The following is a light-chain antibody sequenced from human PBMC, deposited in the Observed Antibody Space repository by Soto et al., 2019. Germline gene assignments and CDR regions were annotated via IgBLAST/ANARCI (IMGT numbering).Light chain of an antibody. J-gene: IGKJ5*01. CDR3: QQLNSYPLT. CDR1: QGISSH. CDR2: VAS. V-gene: IGKV1-9*01. Sequence: DIQLTQSPSFLSASVGDRVTITCRASQGISSHLAWYQQQPGKAPKLLIYVASTLQSAAPSRFSRSGSGTEFTLTISGLQPEDFESYYCQQLNSYPLTFGQGTRLEIK.